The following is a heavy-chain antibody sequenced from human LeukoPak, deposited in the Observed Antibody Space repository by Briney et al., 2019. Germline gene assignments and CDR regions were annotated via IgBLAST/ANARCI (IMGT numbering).Heavy chain of an antibody. V-gene: IGHV1-24*01. CDR2: FDPEDGET. D-gene: IGHD4-17*01. Sequence: ASVKVSCKVSGYTLTELSMHWVRQAPGKGREWMGGFDPEDGETIYAQKFQGRVTMTEDTSTDTAYMELSSLRSEDTAVYYCATGVFDGAVFDYWGQGTLVTVSS. J-gene: IGHJ4*02. CDR1: GYTLTELS. CDR3: ATGVFDGAVFDY.